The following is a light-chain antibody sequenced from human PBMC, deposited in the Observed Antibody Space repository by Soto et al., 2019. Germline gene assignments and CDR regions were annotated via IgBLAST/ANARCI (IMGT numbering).Light chain of an antibody. J-gene: IGLJ3*02. CDR2: DVS. CDR1: SSNVGAYNY. V-gene: IGLV2-11*01. CDR3: CSYAGSYTLV. Sequence: QSALTQPRSVSGFPGQSVTISCTGTSSNVGAYNYVSWYQQHPDKAPKLMIDDVSKRPSGVPDRFSGSKSGNTASLTISGLQAEDEADYYCCSYAGSYTLVFGGGTKLTVL.